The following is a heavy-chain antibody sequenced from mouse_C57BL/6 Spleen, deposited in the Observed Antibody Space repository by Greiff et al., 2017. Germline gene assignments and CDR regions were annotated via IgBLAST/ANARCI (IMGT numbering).Heavy chain of an antibody. V-gene: IGHV1-69*01. CDR2: IDPSDSYT. D-gene: IGHD2-5*01. CDR3: ARRAYYSNYGNWYFDV. CDR1: GYTFTSYW. Sequence: VQLQQPGAELVMPGASVKLSCKASGYTFTSYWMHWVKQRPGQGLEWIGEIDPSDSYTNYNQKFKGKSTLTVDKSSSTAYMQLSSLTSEDSAVYYCARRAYYSNYGNWYFDVWGTGTTVTVSS. J-gene: IGHJ1*03.